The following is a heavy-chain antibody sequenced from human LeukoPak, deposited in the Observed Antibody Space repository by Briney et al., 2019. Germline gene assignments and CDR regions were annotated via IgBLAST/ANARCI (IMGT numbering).Heavy chain of an antibody. J-gene: IGHJ5*02. CDR3: VRQTYYYGSGPYPWFEP. CDR1: GYSISSGYY. V-gene: IGHV4-38-2*02. Sequence: PSETLSLTCSVSGYSISSGYYWGWIRQPPGKVLEWIGSIYHTGTTYYNPSLKSRLSISVDTSKNQFSLEMTSLTAADTAIYYCVRQTYYYGSGPYPWFEPWGQGTLVTVSS. CDR2: IYHTGTT. D-gene: IGHD3-10*01.